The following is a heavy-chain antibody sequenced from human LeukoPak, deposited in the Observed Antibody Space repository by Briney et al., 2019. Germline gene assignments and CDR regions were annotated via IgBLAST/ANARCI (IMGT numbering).Heavy chain of an antibody. CDR1: GFSFSSHA. J-gene: IGHJ4*02. CDR2: ISISGDDT. V-gene: IGHV3-23*01. Sequence: GGSLRLSCATSGFSFSSHAMTWVRQAPGKGLEWLSAISISGDDTYYADSVKGRFTISRDNSKNTLYLQMNSLRAEDTAVYYCANGPTKITRPVYWGQGTLVTVSS. D-gene: IGHD4-17*01. CDR3: ANGPTKITRPVY.